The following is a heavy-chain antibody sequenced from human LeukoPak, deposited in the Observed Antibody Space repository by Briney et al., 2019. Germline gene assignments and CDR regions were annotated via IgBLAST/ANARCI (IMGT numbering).Heavy chain of an antibody. V-gene: IGHV3-21*01. CDR2: ISSSSSYI. CDR3: ARLGALLWFGELNTDDY. CDR1: GFTFSSYS. D-gene: IGHD3-10*01. J-gene: IGHJ4*02. Sequence: GGSLRLSCAASGFTFSSYSMNWVRQAPGKGLEWVSSISSSSSYIYYADSVKGRFTISRDNAKNSLYLQMNSLRAEDTAVYYCARLGALLWFGELNTDDYWGQGTLVTVSS.